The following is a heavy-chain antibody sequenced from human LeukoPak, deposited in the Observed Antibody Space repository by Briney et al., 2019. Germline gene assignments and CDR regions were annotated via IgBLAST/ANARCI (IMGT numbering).Heavy chain of an antibody. CDR2: IYYSGST. CDR1: GGSISSSSYY. J-gene: IGHJ5*02. V-gene: IGHV4-39*01. CDR3: ARQSGAHWFDP. Sequence: SETLSLTCTVSGGSISSSSYYWGWIRQPPGKGLEWIGSIYYSGSTYYNPSLKSRVTISVDTSKNQFSLKLSSVTAADTAVYYCARQSGAHWFDPWRQGTLVTVSS. D-gene: IGHD1-14*01.